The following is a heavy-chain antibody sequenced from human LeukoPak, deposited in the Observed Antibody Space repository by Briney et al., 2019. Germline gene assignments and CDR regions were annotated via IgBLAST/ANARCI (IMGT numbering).Heavy chain of an antibody. J-gene: IGHJ4*02. CDR2: IYYSGST. V-gene: IGHV4-59*01. Sequence: PSETLSLTRTVSGGSISSYYWSWIRQPPGKGLEWIGYIYYSGSTKYNPSLKSRVTISVDTSKNQFSLKLSSVTAADTAVYYCARYHCSGTSCLNFDYWGQGTLVTVSS. CDR1: GGSISSYY. D-gene: IGHD2-2*01. CDR3: ARYHCSGTSCLNFDY.